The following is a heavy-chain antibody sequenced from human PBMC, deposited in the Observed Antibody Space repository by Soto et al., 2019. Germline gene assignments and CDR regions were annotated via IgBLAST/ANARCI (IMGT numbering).Heavy chain of an antibody. CDR1: GGTFSSYA. Sequence: QVQLVQSGAEVKKPGSSVKVSCKASGGTFSSYAISWVRQAPGQGLEWMGGIIPIFGTANYAQKFQGRVTITADESTSTAYMELSSLRSEDTAVYYCARERDATGDILTVLIPDWGQGTLVTVSS. J-gene: IGHJ4*02. CDR3: ARERDATGDILTVLIPD. D-gene: IGHD3-9*01. CDR2: IIPIFGTA. V-gene: IGHV1-69*01.